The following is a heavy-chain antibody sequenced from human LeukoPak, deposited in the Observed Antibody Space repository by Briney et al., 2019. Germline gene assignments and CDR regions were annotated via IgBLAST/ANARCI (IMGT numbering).Heavy chain of an antibody. D-gene: IGHD3-9*01. Sequence: GRSLRLSCAASGFTFDDYAMHWVRQAPGKGLEWVSGISWNSGSIGYADSVKGRFTISRDNAKNSLYLQMNSLRAEDTALYYCAKAPVGGYYNYYYYYGMDVWGQGTTVTVSS. CDR1: GFTFDDYA. V-gene: IGHV3-9*01. J-gene: IGHJ6*02. CDR2: ISWNSGSI. CDR3: AKAPVGGYYNYYYYYGMDV.